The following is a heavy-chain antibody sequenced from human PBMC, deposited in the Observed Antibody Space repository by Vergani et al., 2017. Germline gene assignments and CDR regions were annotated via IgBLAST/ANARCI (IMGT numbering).Heavy chain of an antibody. V-gene: IGHV4-59*13. CDR3: ARVMYRDEASTGYRLEGMDI. Sequence: QEQLQESGPGLVRPSQTLSLTCSLSGGSFNTYYWSWIRQSPGKGLEWIGYIYSTGSTNYNPSLNSRVTMSVDTSKNQFSLKLRSVTAADTAVYFCARVMYRDEASTGYRLEGMDIWGQGTTVTISS. CDR1: GGSFNTYY. CDR2: IYSTGST. J-gene: IGHJ6*02. D-gene: IGHD3-9*01.